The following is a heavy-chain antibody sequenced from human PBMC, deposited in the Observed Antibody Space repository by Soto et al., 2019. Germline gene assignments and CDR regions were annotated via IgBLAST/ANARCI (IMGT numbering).Heavy chain of an antibody. CDR1: GFTFSSYA. D-gene: IGHD5-12*01. CDR2: ISYDGSNK. CDR3: ARGARGYDGFDY. Sequence: QVQLVESGGGVVQPGRSLRLSCAASGFTFSSYAMHWVRQAPGKGLEWVAVISYDGSNKYYADSVKGRFTISRDNSKNTLYMQRNSLRAEDTAVYYCARGARGYDGFDYWGQGTLVTVSS. J-gene: IGHJ4*02. V-gene: IGHV3-30-3*01.